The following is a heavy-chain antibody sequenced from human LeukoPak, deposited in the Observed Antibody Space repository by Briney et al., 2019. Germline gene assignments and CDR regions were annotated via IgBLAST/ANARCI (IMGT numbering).Heavy chain of an antibody. CDR2: IKQDGSEK. CDR3: ARDGHYYDSSGPDY. V-gene: IGHV3-7*03. J-gene: IGHJ4*02. D-gene: IGHD3-22*01. CDR1: GFTFSSYW. Sequence: GGSLRLSCAASGFTFSSYWMSWVRQAPGKGLEWVANIKQDGSEKYYVDSVKGRFTISRDNAKNSLYLQMNSLRAEDTAVYYCARDGHYYDSSGPDYWGQGTLVTVSS.